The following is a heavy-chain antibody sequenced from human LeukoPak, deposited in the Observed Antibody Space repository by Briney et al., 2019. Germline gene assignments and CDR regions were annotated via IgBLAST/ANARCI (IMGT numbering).Heavy chain of an antibody. CDR3: AKDLYYGSGGPYYYYYGMDV. D-gene: IGHD3-10*01. J-gene: IGHJ6*02. CDR1: GFTVSSNY. CDR2: IYSGGST. V-gene: IGHV3-53*05. Sequence: GGSLRLSCAASGFTVSSNYMSWVRQAPGKGLEWVSVIYSGGSTYYADSVKGRFTISRDNSKNTLYLQMNSLRAEDTAVYYCAKDLYYGSGGPYYYYYGMDVWGQGTTVTVSS.